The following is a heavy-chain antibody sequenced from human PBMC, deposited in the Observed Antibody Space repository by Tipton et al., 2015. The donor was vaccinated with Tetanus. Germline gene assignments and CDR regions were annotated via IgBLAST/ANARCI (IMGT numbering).Heavy chain of an antibody. CDR3: ATTYYYDSSGYYSSHWYFDL. Sequence: QLVQSGAEVKQPGESLRISCKGSGYSFTSYWTSWVRQMPGKGLEWMGRIDPSDSYTNYSPSFQGHVTISADKSISTAYLQWSSLRASDTAMYYCATTYYYDSSGYYSSHWYFDLWGRGTLVTVSS. CDR2: IDPSDSYT. V-gene: IGHV5-10-1*01. D-gene: IGHD3-22*01. J-gene: IGHJ2*01. CDR1: GYSFTSYW.